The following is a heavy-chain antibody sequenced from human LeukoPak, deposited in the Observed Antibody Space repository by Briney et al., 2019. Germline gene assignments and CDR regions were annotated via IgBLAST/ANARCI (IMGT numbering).Heavy chain of an antibody. V-gene: IGHV1-46*01. CDR3: ARHRAVRGVIIGGWFDP. D-gene: IGHD3-10*01. Sequence: ASVKVSCKASGYTFTSYYMHWVRQAPGQGLEWMGIINPSGGSTSYAQKFQGRVTMTRDTSTSTVYMELSRLSSEDTAVYYCARHRAVRGVIIGGWFDPWGQGTLVTVSS. CDR2: INPSGGST. CDR1: GYTFTSYY. J-gene: IGHJ5*02.